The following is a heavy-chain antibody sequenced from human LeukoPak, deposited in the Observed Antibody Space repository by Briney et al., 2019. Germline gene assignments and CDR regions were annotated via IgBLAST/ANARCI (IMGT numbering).Heavy chain of an antibody. CDR3: ARDSQEYYYGSGRGMDV. Sequence: ASVKVSCKVSGYTLTELSMHWVRQAPGKGLEWMGGFDPEDGETIYAQKFQGRVIMTEDTSTDTAYMELSSLRSEDTAVYYCARDSQEYYYGSGRGMDVWGKGTTVTISS. J-gene: IGHJ6*03. CDR2: FDPEDGET. V-gene: IGHV1-24*01. CDR1: GYTLTELS. D-gene: IGHD3-10*01.